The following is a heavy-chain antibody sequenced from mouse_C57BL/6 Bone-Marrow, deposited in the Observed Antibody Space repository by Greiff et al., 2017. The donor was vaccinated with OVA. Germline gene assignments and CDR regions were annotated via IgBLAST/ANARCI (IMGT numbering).Heavy chain of an antibody. CDR2: IDPENGDT. CDR3: TTLYDGYYDYFDY. V-gene: IGHV14-4*01. Sequence: EVQGVESGAELVRPGASVKLSCTASGFNIKDDYMHWVKQRPEQGLEWIGWIDPENGDTEYASKFQGKATITADTSSNTAYLQLSSLTSEDTAVYYCTTLYDGYYDYFDYWGQGTTLTVSS. J-gene: IGHJ2*01. CDR1: GFNIKDDY. D-gene: IGHD2-3*01.